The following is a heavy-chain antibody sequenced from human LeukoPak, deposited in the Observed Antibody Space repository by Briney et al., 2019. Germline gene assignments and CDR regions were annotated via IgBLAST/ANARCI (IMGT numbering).Heavy chain of an antibody. CDR2: ISSSSTYI. Sequence: GGSLTLSCAASGFTFSGYSMNWVRQAPGKGLEWVSSISSSSTYIYYADSVKGRFTISRDNAKNSLYLQMNSLRAEDTAVYYCARDPWGSSSYWGQGILVTVSS. CDR3: ARDPWGSSSY. V-gene: IGHV3-21*01. J-gene: IGHJ4*02. CDR1: GFTFSGYS. D-gene: IGHD6-6*01.